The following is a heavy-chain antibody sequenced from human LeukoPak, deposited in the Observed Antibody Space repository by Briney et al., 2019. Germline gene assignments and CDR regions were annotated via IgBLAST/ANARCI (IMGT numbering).Heavy chain of an antibody. CDR2: IYYSGST. CDR1: GGSISSGDYY. Sequence: PSETLSLTCTVSGGSISSGDYYWSWLRQPPGKGLEWLGYIYYSGSTYYNPSLKSRVTISVDTSKNQFSLKLSSVTAADTAVYYCARHDPTKLKYYYDSSGSHPFFDYWGQGTLVTVSS. CDR3: ARHDPTKLKYYYDSSGSHPFFDY. V-gene: IGHV4-30-4*01. D-gene: IGHD3-22*01. J-gene: IGHJ4*02.